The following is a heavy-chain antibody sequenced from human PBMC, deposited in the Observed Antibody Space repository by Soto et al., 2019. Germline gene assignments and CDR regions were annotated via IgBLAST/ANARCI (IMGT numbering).Heavy chain of an antibody. CDR2: ISSISTYI. J-gene: IGHJ3*01. V-gene: IGHV3-11*06. Sequence: QVQLVESGGGLVKPGGSLRLSCAASGFRFSDYYMSWIRQAPGKGLEWISFISSISTYISYADSVRGRFTMSRDNAKNSVYLQMNRMIDENTAVYYRACEGNYYDSSGYPTRGAFDVWGQGTTVSVSS. D-gene: IGHD3-22*01. CDR3: ACEGNYYDSSGYPTRGAFDV. CDR1: GFRFSDYY.